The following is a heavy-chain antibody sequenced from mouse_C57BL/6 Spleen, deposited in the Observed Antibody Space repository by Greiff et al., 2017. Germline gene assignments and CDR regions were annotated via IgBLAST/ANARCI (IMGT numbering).Heavy chain of an antibody. CDR1: GYTFTSYW. CDR2: IDPSESYT. V-gene: IGHV1-69*01. D-gene: IGHD1-1*01. CDR3: ARKNYGSPVLYYFDY. Sequence: VQLQQPGAELVMPGASVKLSCKASGYTFTSYWMHWVKQRPGQGLEWIGEIDPSESYTNYNQKFKGKSTLTVDKSSSTAYMQLSSLTSEDSAVYYCARKNYGSPVLYYFDYWGQGTTLTVSS. J-gene: IGHJ2*01.